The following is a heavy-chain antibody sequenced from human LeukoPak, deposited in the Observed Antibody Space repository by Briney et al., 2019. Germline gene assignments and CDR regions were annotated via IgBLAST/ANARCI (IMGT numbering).Heavy chain of an antibody. CDR3: ARSSKTQWLSPGDGFDI. Sequence: SETLSLTCAVYGGPFSGYYWSWIRQPPGKGLEWIGEINNSGSTNYNPSLRSRVTISVDTSKNQFSLKFTSMPAADTAVYYCARSSKTQWLSPGDGFDIWGRGTLVTVSS. D-gene: IGHD6-19*01. CDR1: GGPFSGYY. J-gene: IGHJ3*02. CDR2: INNSGST. V-gene: IGHV4-34*01.